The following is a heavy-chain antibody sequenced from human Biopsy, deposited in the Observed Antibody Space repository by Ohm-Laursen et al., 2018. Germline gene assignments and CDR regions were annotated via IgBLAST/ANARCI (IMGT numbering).Heavy chain of an antibody. CDR3: VRGYSSSWSGYLDH. V-gene: IGHV3-9*01. Sequence: SLRLSCAASGFTFDDHVMHWVRQAPGKGLEWVSGISWDGGSEGYADSVKGRFTISRDNTKNSLFLQMNSLTTEDTALYYCVRGYSSSWSGYLDHWGQGTLATVSS. CDR2: ISWDGGSE. D-gene: IGHD3-3*01. CDR1: GFTFDDHV. J-gene: IGHJ4*02.